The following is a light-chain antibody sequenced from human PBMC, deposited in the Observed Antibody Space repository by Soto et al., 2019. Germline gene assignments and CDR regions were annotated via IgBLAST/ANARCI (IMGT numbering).Light chain of an antibody. J-gene: IGKJ1*01. Sequence: DIQMTQSPSSLSASVGYRVTISCRASQTISSYLNWYQQKQGKAPKLLIYAASSLQSGVPARFSGSGSGTDFPLTISGLLPEDFPTYYCQQSYSTPRTFGQGPKVEIK. CDR2: AAS. CDR3: QQSYSTPRT. CDR1: QTISSY. V-gene: IGKV1-39*01.